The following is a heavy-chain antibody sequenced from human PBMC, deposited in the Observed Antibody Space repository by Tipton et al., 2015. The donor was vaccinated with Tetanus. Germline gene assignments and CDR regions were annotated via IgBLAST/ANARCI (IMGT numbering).Heavy chain of an antibody. CDR1: GFTFSSYG. Sequence: SLRLSCAASGFTFSSYGMHWVRQAPGKGLEWVAVIWYDGSNQYYADCVKGRFTISRDNSKNTLYLQMNSLRAEDTAVYYCARGEMVRYCRGGSCFYLSATAFDYWGQGTLVTVSS. CDR3: ARGEMVRYCRGGSCFYLSATAFDY. CDR2: IWYDGSNQ. J-gene: IGHJ4*02. V-gene: IGHV3-33*01. D-gene: IGHD2-15*01.